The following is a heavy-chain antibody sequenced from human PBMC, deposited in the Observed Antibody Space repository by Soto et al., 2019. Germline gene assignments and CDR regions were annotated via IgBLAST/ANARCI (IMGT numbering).Heavy chain of an antibody. CDR1: GYTFTSYG. J-gene: IGHJ6*02. CDR2: ISAYNGNT. D-gene: IGHD6-13*01. CDR3: ARGQLATVYYSYGMDV. V-gene: IGHV1-18*04. Sequence: GASVKVSCKASGYTFTSYGISWVRQAPGQGLEWMGWISAYNGNTNYAQKLQGRVTMTTDTSTSTAYMELRSLRSDDTAVYYCARGQLATVYYSYGMDVWGQGPRSPSP.